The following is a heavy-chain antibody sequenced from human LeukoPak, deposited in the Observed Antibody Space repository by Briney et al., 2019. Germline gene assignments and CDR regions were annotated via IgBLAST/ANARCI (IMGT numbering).Heavy chain of an antibody. D-gene: IGHD2-2*01. CDR1: GYTFTSYG. V-gene: IGHV1-18*01. CDR3: ARDRGGYCSSTSCPHEC. CDR2: ISAYNGNT. J-gene: IGHJ4*02. Sequence: ASVKVSCKASGYTFTSYGISWVRQAPGQGLEGMGWISAYNGNTNYAQKLQGRVTMTTDTSTSTAYMELRSLRSDDTAVYYCARDRGGYCSSTSCPHECWGQGTLVTVSS.